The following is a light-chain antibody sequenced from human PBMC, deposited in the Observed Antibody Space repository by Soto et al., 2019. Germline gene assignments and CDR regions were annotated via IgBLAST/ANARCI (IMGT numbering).Light chain of an antibody. CDR2: GVS. J-gene: IGKJ1*01. CDR3: QQYGYSQLT. V-gene: IGKV3-20*01. CDR1: QTGSNSY. Sequence: IVLTQSPGTLSLSPGERATLSCRASQTGSNSYLAWYQQKSAQAPRLLIYGVSTRATGIPARFSGSGSGTEFTLTISRLEPEDFAVYFCQQYGYSQLTFGQGTKVEIK.